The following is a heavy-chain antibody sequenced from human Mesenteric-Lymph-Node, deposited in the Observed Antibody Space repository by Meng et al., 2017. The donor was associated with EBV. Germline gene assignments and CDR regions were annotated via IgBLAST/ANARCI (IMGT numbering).Heavy chain of an antibody. V-gene: IGHV3-11*01. D-gene: IGHD3-22*01. CDR3: ARGAKPYSYDSSGYY. CDR2: IGATGNAI. J-gene: IGHJ4*02. CDR1: SFTFSDYY. Sequence: QVQLVESGVGWVKPGGSLRLSCTGSSFTFSDYYMTWMRQAPGKGLECVSYIGATGNAIYYSDSVRGRFTISRDNGKNSLYLQMDDLRPEDTAVYYCARGAKPYSYDSSGYYWGQGTLVTVSS.